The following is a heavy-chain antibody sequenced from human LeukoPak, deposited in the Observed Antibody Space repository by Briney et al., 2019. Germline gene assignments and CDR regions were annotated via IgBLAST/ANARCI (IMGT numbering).Heavy chain of an antibody. V-gene: IGHV1-3*01. CDR3: ARGRSSWMVDY. CDR1: GYTFTSYA. J-gene: IGHJ4*02. D-gene: IGHD6-13*01. CDR2: INAGNGNA. Sequence: GASVKVSCKASGYTFTSYAMHWVRQAPGQRLEWMGWINAGNGNAKYSQKFQGRVTITRDTSASTAYMELSSLRSEDTAVYYCARGRSSWMVDYWGQGTLVTVSS.